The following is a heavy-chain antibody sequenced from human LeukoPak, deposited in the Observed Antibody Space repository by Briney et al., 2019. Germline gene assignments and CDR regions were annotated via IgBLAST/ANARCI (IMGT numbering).Heavy chain of an antibody. V-gene: IGHV4-38-2*02. J-gene: IGHJ4*02. Sequence: PSETLSLTCTVSGYSISSDYYWGWIRQPPGRGLEWIGTIYHSGSTYYNPSLKSRVTISVDTSKNQFSLKLSSVTAADTAVYYGARYDVWGTYRAFDYWGQGTLVTVSS. CDR2: IYHSGST. CDR1: GYSISSDYY. D-gene: IGHD3-16*02. CDR3: ARYDVWGTYRAFDY.